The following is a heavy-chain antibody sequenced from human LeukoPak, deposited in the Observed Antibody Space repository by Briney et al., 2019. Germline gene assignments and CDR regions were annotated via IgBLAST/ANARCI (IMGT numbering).Heavy chain of an antibody. CDR3: AKVPYDSSGYCRV. J-gene: IGHJ4*02. CDR2: ISHHNGNT. CDR1: GYTFTSYG. Sequence: ASVKVSRKASGYTFTSYGLSWVQQAPGQGLEWMGWISHHNGNTKYAQKRQGIVTMATDTATSTVYMELRSLRSDDTAVYYCAKVPYDSSGYCRVWGQGTLVTVSS. D-gene: IGHD3-22*01. V-gene: IGHV1-18*01.